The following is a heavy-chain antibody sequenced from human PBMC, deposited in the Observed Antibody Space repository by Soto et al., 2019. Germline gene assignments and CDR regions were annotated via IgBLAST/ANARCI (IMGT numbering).Heavy chain of an antibody. CDR1: GYTLTELS. J-gene: IGHJ6*02. CDR3: ATDYGDYYYGMDV. CDR2: FDPEDGET. Sequence: QVQLVQSGAEVKKPGASVKVSCKVSGYTLTELSMHWVRQAPGKGLEWMGGFDPEDGETIYAQKFQGRVTMTEVTSTDTAYMELSSLRSEDTAVYYCATDYGDYYYGMDVWGQGTTVTVSS. V-gene: IGHV1-24*01. D-gene: IGHD3-10*01.